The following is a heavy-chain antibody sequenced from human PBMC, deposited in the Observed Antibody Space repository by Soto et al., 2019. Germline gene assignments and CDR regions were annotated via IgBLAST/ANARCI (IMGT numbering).Heavy chain of an antibody. D-gene: IGHD2-2*01. Sequence: ASETLSLTCTVSGGSISSGDYYWSWIRQPPGKGLEWIGYIYYSGSTYYNPSLKSRVTISVDTSKNQFSLKLSSVTAADTAVYYCARVGPAASFDYWGQGTLVTVSS. J-gene: IGHJ4*02. CDR1: GGSISSGDYY. CDR2: IYYSGST. CDR3: ARVGPAASFDY. V-gene: IGHV4-30-4*01.